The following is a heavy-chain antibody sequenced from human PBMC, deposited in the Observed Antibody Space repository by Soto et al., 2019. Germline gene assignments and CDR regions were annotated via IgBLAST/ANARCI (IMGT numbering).Heavy chain of an antibody. D-gene: IGHD3-9*01. CDR2: ISSIGST. V-gene: IGHV4-30-4*01. CDR3: ARGLVIRPYYYHGMDV. CDR1: GGSISSGDYL. Sequence: QVQLQESGPGLVRPSQTLSLTCTVSGGSISSGDYLWSWIRQSPVKGLEWIGYISSIGSTYYNPSLKSRVSVSRDTSKNQFSLKLSSVTTTDTAVYYCARGLVIRPYYYHGMDVWGHGTTVTVSS. J-gene: IGHJ6*02.